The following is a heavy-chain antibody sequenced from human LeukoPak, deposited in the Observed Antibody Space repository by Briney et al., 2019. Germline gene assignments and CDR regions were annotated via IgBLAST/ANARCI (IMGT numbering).Heavy chain of an antibody. CDR3: ARSSVADTLSAYYFEY. CDR2: ISTYDGDT. J-gene: IGHJ4*02. D-gene: IGHD6-19*01. V-gene: IGHV1-18*04. Sequence: GASVKVSCKASGYTFITNDISWVRQAPGRGLEWMGWISTYDGDTKYAQKLQGRVTMTTDTSTNTAYMELRSLRPGDTAMYYCARSSVADTLSAYYFEYWGQGTLVTVSS. CDR1: GYTFITND.